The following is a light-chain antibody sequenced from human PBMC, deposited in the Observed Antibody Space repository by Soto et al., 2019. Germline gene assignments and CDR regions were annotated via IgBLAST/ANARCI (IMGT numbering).Light chain of an antibody. Sequence: VMKKNTLSLPVTLGQPASISCRSNQSLVHSDGIAYFSWFQQRPGRSPRRLIYKVSNRDSGVPARFSGSGSGTDFALKISRVEAEDVGVYYCMQGTHGPITFVQGTRLEI. J-gene: IGKJ5*01. CDR1: QSLVHSDGIAY. CDR3: MQGTHGPIT. CDR2: KVS. V-gene: IGKV2-30*02.